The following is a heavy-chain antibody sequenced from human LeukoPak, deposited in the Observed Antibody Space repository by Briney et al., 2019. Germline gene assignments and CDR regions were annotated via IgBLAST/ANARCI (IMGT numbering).Heavy chain of an antibody. CDR2: ITSSSSYI. CDR1: GFTFSSYS. D-gene: IGHD3-22*01. CDR3: ARDPPRYYYDSSGSLDY. V-gene: IGHV3-21*01. J-gene: IGHJ4*02. Sequence: GGSLRLSCAASGFTFSSYSMNWVRQAPGKGLEWVSSITSSSSYIYYADSVKGRFTISRDNAKNSLYLQMNSLRAEDTAVYYCARDPPRYYYDSSGSLDYWGQGTLVTVSS.